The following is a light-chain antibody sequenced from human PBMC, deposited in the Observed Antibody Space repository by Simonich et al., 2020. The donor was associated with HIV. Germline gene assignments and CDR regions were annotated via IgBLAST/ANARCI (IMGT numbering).Light chain of an antibody. V-gene: IGKV2-29*03. CDR3: MQALQTRT. CDR2: DVS. Sequence: DIVLTQTPLSLSVTPGQPASISCKSSQSLLHTDGKTYFYWYLQKPGQSPQLLIYDVSNRFSGVPDRFSGSGSGTDFTLKISRVEAEDVGVYYCMQALQTRTFGQGTRLDIK. J-gene: IGKJ5*01. CDR1: QSLLHTDGKTY.